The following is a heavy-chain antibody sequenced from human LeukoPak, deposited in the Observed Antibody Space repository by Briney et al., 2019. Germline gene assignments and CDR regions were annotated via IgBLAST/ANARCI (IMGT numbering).Heavy chain of an antibody. CDR1: GFTFSKHW. CDR2: INRDGSST. D-gene: IGHD3-22*01. CDR3: ARGDRSGYYIVYGIHP. Sequence: PGGSLRLSCVASGFTFSKHWMHWVRQAPGKGLVWVSRINRDGSSTIYADSVKGRLTISRDNAKNTLYLQMNSLRDEDTAVYYCARGDRSGYYIVYGIHPWGQGSLVTVSS. J-gene: IGHJ4*02. V-gene: IGHV3-74*01.